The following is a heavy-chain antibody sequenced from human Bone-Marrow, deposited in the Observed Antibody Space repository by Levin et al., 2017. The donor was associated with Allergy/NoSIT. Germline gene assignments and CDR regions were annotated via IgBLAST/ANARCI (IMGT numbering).Heavy chain of an antibody. V-gene: IGHV3-23*01. Sequence: PGGSLRLSCAASGFTFSSYAMSWVRQAPGKGLEWVSAISGSGGSTYYADSVKGRFTISRDNSKNTLYLQMNSLRAEDTAVYYCAKVRAYYDFWSGYYSPDYWGQGTLVTVSS. D-gene: IGHD3-3*01. J-gene: IGHJ4*02. CDR3: AKVRAYYDFWSGYYSPDY. CDR1: GFTFSSYA. CDR2: ISGSGGST.